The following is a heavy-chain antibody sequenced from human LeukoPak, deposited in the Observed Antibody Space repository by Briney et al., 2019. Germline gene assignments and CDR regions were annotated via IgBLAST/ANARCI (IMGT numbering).Heavy chain of an antibody. V-gene: IGHV3-7*01. D-gene: IGHD6-19*01. CDR2: IKQDGSEK. CDR1: GFTFSSYW. Sequence: PGGSLRLSCAASGFTFSSYWMSWVRQAPGKGLEWVANIKQDGSEKYYVDSVKGRFTISRDNAKNSLYLQMNSLRAEDTAVYYCARERGYSSGWYSDYWGQGTLVTVSS. J-gene: IGHJ4*02. CDR3: ARERGYSSGWYSDY.